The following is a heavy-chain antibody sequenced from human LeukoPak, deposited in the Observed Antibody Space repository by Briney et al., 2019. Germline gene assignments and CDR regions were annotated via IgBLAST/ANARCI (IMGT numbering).Heavy chain of an antibody. V-gene: IGHV4-59*08. CDR2: LFNSGGT. D-gene: IGHD3-10*01. J-gene: IGHJ4*02. CDR1: GASISSYH. CDR3: ARHYYGSGDDY. Sequence: SETLSLTCTVSGASISSYHWSWIRQPPGKGLEWIGDLFNSGGTSYNASLKSRVTVSVDTSKKQVSLKVTSVTAADTAVYYCARHYYGSGDDYWGQGTLVTVSS.